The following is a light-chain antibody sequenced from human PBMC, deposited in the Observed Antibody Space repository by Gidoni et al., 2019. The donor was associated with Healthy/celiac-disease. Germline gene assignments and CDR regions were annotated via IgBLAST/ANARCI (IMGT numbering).Light chain of an antibody. V-gene: IGKV4-1*01. CDR1: QSVLYSSNNKNY. Sequence: DIVMTQSPDSLAVSLGERATINCKSSQSVLYSSNNKNYLAWSQQKPGQPPKLLIYWASTRESGVPDRFSGSGSGTDFTLPTSSLQAEDVAVYYCQQYYSTPWTFGQGTKVEIK. J-gene: IGKJ1*01. CDR3: QQYYSTPWT. CDR2: WAS.